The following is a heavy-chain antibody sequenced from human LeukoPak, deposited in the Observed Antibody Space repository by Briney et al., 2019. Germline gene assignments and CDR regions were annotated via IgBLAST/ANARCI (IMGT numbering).Heavy chain of an antibody. D-gene: IGHD3-3*01. CDR1: GYTFTGYY. CDR2: INPNSGGT. CDR3: ARDPSITIFGVVIAYYFDY. J-gene: IGHJ4*02. V-gene: IGHV1-2*02. Sequence: VASVKVSCQASGYTFTGYYMHWVGQAPGQGLEWMGWINPNSGGTNYAQKVRGRVTMTRDTSISTAYIELSRLRSDDTAVYYCARDPSITIFGVVIAYYFDYWGQGTLVTVSS.